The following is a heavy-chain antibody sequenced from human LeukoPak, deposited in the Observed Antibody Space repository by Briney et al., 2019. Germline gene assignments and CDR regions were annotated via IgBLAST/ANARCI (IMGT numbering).Heavy chain of an antibody. CDR1: GGSFSGYY. V-gene: IGHV4-34*01. CDR3: ARGRTPEYHIVVVPAAYYYFDY. Sequence: PSETLSLTCDVFGGSFSGYYWSWIRQPPGKGLEWIGEINHSGSTNYNPSLKSRVTISVDTSKNQFSLKLSSVTAADTAVYYCARGRTPEYHIVVVPAAYYYFDYWGQGTLVTVSS. J-gene: IGHJ4*02. D-gene: IGHD2-2*01. CDR2: INHSGST.